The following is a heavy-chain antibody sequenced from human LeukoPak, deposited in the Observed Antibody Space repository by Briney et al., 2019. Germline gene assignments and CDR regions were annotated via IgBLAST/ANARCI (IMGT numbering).Heavy chain of an antibody. CDR3: ASHGSDYGMDV. V-gene: IGHV4-39*07. J-gene: IGHJ6*02. CDR2: IYYSGST. Sequence: SETLSLTYTVSGGSISSSSYYWGWIRQPPGKGLEWIGSIYYSGSTYYNPSLKSRVTISVDTSKNQFSLKLSSVTAADTAVYYCASHGSDYGMDVWGQGTTVTVSS. CDR1: GGSISSSSYY. D-gene: IGHD3-10*01.